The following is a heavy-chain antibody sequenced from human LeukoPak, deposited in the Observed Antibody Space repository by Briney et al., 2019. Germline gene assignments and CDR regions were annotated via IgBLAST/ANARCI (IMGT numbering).Heavy chain of an antibody. CDR3: ARDYGSGSPLLFDY. Sequence: ASVKVSCKASGYTFTGYCMHWVRQAPGQGLEWMGWINPNSGGTNYAQKFQGRVTMTRDTSISTAYMELSRLRSDDTAVYYCARDYGSGSPLLFDYWGQGTLVTVSS. J-gene: IGHJ4*02. D-gene: IGHD3-10*01. CDR1: GYTFTGYC. V-gene: IGHV1-2*02. CDR2: INPNSGGT.